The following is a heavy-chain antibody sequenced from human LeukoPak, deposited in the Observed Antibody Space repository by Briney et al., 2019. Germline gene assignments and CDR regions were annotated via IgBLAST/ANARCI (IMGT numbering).Heavy chain of an antibody. CDR3: ARIGSSWYGFDY. D-gene: IGHD6-13*01. CDR1: GYTFTSYY. CDR2: INPSGGST. J-gene: IGHJ4*02. Sequence: ASVKVSCKASGYTFTSYYMHWVRQAPGQGLEWMGVINPSGGSTSYAQNFQGRGPMARGTSPDTVHMELSSLRSEDTAVYYCARIGSSWYGFDYWGQGTLVTVSS. V-gene: IGHV1-46*01.